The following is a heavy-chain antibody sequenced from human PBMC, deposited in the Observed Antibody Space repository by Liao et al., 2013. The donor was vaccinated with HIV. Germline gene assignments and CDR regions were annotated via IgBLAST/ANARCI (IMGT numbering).Heavy chain of an antibody. CDR3: ARAWSCSYHYFDY. CDR2: ISDSGRT. Sequence: QVHLQEAGPGLVKPSETLSLTCTVSGGSISSNCWIWIRQPPGQGLDWIGYISDSGRTNHNPSLKGRVTMSLDKSKQTFSLNLQSLTAADTAVYYCARAWSCSYHYFDYWGQGSLVTVSS. V-gene: IGHV4-59*01. CDR1: GGSISSNC. J-gene: IGHJ4*02. D-gene: IGHD3-3*01.